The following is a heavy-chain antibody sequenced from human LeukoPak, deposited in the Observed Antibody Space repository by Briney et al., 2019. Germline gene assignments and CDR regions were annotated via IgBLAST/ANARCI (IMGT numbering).Heavy chain of an antibody. CDR3: ASTFPYCSGGTCAL. Sequence: PGGSLRLSCAASGLTFRSYWMSWARQAPGKGLEWVANIHPDGGTKNYVDSVKGRFTISRDNAANSLYLQMNSLRAEDTAVYYCASTFPYCSGGTCALGGQGTLVTVSS. CDR2: IHPDGGTK. J-gene: IGHJ4*02. CDR1: GLTFRSYW. V-gene: IGHV3-7*01. D-gene: IGHD2-15*01.